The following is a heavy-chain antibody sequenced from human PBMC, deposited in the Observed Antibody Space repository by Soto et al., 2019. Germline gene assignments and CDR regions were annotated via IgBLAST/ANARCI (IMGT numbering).Heavy chain of an antibody. CDR3: AKNLPRTGLFDY. CDR1: GASITSTTYF. CDR2: IYYSGKT. J-gene: IGHJ4*02. Sequence: QLQLHESGPGLVTPSETLALTCTLSGASITSTTYFWACIRQPPGTGLEWVGRIYYSGKTHYNPYLKSRVTISVDGSKNQFSLQMTSVTAADTAVYYCAKNLPRTGLFDYGGQGALVTVSS. V-gene: IGHV4-39*01.